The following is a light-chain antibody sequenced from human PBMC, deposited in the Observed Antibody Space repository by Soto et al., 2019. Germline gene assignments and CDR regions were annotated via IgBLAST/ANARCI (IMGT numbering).Light chain of an antibody. Sequence: QSALTQPASVSGSPGQSITISCTGTSSDVGGYNYVSWYQQHPGKAPKLMIYDVSNRPSRFSNRFSGSKSGNTASLTISGFQAEDEADYYCSSYTSSSTLLYVFGTGTKLTVL. CDR3: SSYTSSSTLLYV. CDR1: SSDVGGYNY. CDR2: DVS. V-gene: IGLV2-14*01. J-gene: IGLJ1*01.